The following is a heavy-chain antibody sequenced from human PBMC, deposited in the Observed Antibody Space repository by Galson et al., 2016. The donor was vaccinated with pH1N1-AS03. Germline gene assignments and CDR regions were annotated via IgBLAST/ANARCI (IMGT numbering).Heavy chain of an antibody. J-gene: IGHJ3*02. CDR2: IYPGDSDF. Sequence: QSGAEVKKPGESLRISCKGSADSFSSYWIAWVRQMPGKGPEWMGVIYPGDSDFRYSPSFPGQVTITSDKSTHTAYLQWSSLKASYTAMYYPARHRNKGLLPLIDALDIWGQGTMVTVSS. CDR1: ADSFSSYW. V-gene: IGHV5-51*01. D-gene: IGHD3-22*01. CDR3: ARHRNKGLLPLIDALDI.